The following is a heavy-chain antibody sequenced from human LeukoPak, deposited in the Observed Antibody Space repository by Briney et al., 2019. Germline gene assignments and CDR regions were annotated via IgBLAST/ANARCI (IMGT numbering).Heavy chain of an antibody. Sequence: ASVKVSCKASGGTFSSYAISWVRQAPGQGLEWMGRIIPILGIANYAQKFQGRVTMTTDTSTSTAYMELRSLRSDDTAVYYCARDYGGNPPYFDYWGQGTLVTVSS. D-gene: IGHD4-23*01. CDR1: GGTFSSYA. CDR3: ARDYGGNPPYFDY. V-gene: IGHV1-69*04. CDR2: IIPILGIA. J-gene: IGHJ4*02.